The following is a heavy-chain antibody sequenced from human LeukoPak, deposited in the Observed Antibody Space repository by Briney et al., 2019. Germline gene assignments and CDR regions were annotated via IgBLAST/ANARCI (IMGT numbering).Heavy chain of an antibody. CDR1: GGSISRSRDY. CDR2: IYYSGST. J-gene: IGHJ2*01. D-gene: IGHD6-13*01. CDR3: ARVYYSSSYDYWYFDL. V-gene: IGHV4-61*05. Sequence: SETLSLTCTVSGGSISRSRDYWGWIRQPPGKGLEWIGYIYYSGSTNYNPSLKSRVTISVDTSKNQFSLKLSSVTAADTAVYYCARVYYSSSYDYWYFDLWGRGTLVTVSS.